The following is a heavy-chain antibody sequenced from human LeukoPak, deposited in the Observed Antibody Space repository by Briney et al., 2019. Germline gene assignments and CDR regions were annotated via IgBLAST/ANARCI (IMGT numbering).Heavy chain of an antibody. V-gene: IGHV3-23*01. CDR3: AKLRDFYDSTGYSRFPY. CDR1: GFTFSGYA. J-gene: IGHJ4*02. CDR2: ISGSAGST. Sequence: PGGSLRFSCAASGFTFSGYAMGWVRQAPGKGLEWVSAISGSAGSTYYADSVKGRFTISRDNSKNSLYLQMNSLRAEDTAVYYCAKLRDFYDSTGYSRFPYWGQGTLVTVSS. D-gene: IGHD3-22*01.